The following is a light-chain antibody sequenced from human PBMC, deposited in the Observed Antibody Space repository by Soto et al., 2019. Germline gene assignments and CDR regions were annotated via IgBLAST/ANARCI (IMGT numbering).Light chain of an antibody. CDR2: DVS. Sequence: QSVLTQPASVSGSPGQSITISCTGTSSDVCGYNYVSWYQHHPGKAPKLMIYDVSNRPSGVSNRFSGSKSGNTASLTISGLQPEDGADHYCSSYTTSNTRQIVFGTGTKVTV. CDR3: SSYTTSNTRQIV. V-gene: IGLV2-14*03. J-gene: IGLJ1*01. CDR1: SSDVCGYNY.